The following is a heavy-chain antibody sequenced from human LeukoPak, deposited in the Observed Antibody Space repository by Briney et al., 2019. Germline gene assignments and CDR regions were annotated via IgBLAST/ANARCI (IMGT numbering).Heavy chain of an antibody. V-gene: IGHV3-23*01. Sequence: GGSLRLSCAASGLTFSSYAMSWVRQAPGKGLEWASAISGSGGSTYYADSVKGRFTISRDNSKNTLYLQMNSLRAEDTAVYYCVRDDDRPDNGLDYWGQGTLVTVSS. D-gene: IGHD3-22*01. CDR1: GLTFSSYA. J-gene: IGHJ4*02. CDR2: ISGSGGST. CDR3: VRDDDRPDNGLDY.